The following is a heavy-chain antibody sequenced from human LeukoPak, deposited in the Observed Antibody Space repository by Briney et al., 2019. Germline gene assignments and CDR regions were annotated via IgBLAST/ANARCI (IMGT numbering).Heavy chain of an antibody. CDR1: GFTFSSYE. CDR3: TRDQTPYY. J-gene: IGHJ4*02. V-gene: IGHV3-49*04. CDR2: IASETYGGTA. Sequence: GGSLRLSCAASGFTFSSYEMNWVRQAPGKGLEWVGFIASETYGGTAEYAASVKGRFTISRDDSKSIAYLQMNSPKTEDTAVYYCTRDQTPYYWGQGTLVTVSS.